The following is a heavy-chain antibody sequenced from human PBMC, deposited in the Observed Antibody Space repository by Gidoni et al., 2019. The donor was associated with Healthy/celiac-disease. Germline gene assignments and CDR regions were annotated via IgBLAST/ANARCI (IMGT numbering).Heavy chain of an antibody. Sequence: EVQLVESGGGLVKPGGSLRLSCAASGFTFSSYSMNWVRQAPGKGLEWVASISSSSSYIYYADSLKGRFTISRDNAKNSLYLQMNSLRAEDTAVYYCASPLGGEWAYYMDVWGKGTTVTVSS. CDR2: ISSSSSYI. CDR3: ASPLGGEWAYYMDV. J-gene: IGHJ6*03. CDR1: GFTFSSYS. D-gene: IGHD3-16*01. V-gene: IGHV3-21*01.